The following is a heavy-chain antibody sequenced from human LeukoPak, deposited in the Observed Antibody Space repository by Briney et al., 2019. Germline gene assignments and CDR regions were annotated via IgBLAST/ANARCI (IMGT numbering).Heavy chain of an antibody. D-gene: IGHD6-19*01. Sequence: PGGSLRLSCAASGFTFSSYWMNWVRQAPGKGLEWVANIKQDESEKYYVDSVKGRFTISRDNAKNSLYLQMNSLRAEDTAIYYCARVSWDSSAWYRIDYWGQGTLVTVSA. CDR2: IKQDESEK. CDR1: GFTFSSYW. V-gene: IGHV3-7*01. J-gene: IGHJ4*02. CDR3: ARVSWDSSAWYRIDY.